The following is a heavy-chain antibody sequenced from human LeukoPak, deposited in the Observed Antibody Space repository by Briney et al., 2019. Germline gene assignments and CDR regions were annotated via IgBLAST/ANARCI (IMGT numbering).Heavy chain of an antibody. Sequence: GASVKVSCKASGYTFTSYAMHWVRQAPGQRLEWMGWINAGNGNTKYSQKLQGRVTITRDTSASTAYMELSSLRSEDTAVYYCARGVSSGWYIDYWGQGTLVTVSS. D-gene: IGHD6-19*01. J-gene: IGHJ4*02. CDR1: GYTFTSYA. CDR2: INAGNGNT. CDR3: ARGVSSGWYIDY. V-gene: IGHV1-3*01.